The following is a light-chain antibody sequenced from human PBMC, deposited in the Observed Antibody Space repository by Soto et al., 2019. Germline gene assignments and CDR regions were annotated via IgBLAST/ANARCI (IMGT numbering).Light chain of an antibody. Sequence: EIVLTQSPGTLSLSPGEIATLSCRASQSVSSSYLAWYQQKPGQAPRLLIYGESSSATGIPDRFSGSGSGKDFTLTISRLEPEDFAVYYCQQYGSSPYTFGQGTQLEIK. CDR1: QSVSSSY. CDR2: GES. CDR3: QQYGSSPYT. V-gene: IGKV3-20*01. J-gene: IGKJ2*01.